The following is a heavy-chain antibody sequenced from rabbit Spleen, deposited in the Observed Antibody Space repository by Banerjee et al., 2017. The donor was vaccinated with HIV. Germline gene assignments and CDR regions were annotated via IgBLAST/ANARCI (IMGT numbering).Heavy chain of an antibody. J-gene: IGHJ6*01. CDR1: GFSFTYIDY. Sequence: QSLEESGGDLVKPGASLTLTCTASGFSFTYIDYLCWVRQPPGKGPEWIACVAAGVSLSSYYPPWAKGRFPISKASSTTLTLQMTSLTSADTATYFCARDSVTSFSSYGMDLWGPGTRVSVS. D-gene: IGHD1-1*01. CDR2: VAAGVSLSS. CDR3: ARDSVTSFSSYGMDL. V-gene: IGHV1S40*01.